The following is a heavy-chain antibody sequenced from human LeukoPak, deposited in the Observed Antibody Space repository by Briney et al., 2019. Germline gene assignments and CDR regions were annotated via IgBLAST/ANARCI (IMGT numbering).Heavy chain of an antibody. D-gene: IGHD3-22*01. V-gene: IGHV4-59*08. CDR1: GGSIISYY. Sequence: SDTLSLTCAVPGGSIISYYWSSIRQPAGKGLEWNGYIYYSGSTNDNPSLKSRLTISIDSSKNQISLKLSSVTAADTAVYYCASADYYDTMRTTEKWGQGTLVTVSS. CDR2: IYYSGST. J-gene: IGHJ4*02. CDR3: ASADYYDTMRTTEK.